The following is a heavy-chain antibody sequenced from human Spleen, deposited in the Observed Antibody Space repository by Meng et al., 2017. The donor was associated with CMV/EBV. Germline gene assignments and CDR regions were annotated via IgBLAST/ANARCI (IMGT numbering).Heavy chain of an antibody. CDR3: ARGPGYCSSTSCRDY. Sequence: YGGSVSGYYWSWSRQPPGKGLEWIGEINHSGSTNYNPSLKSRVTISVDTSKNQFSLKLSSVTAADTAVYYCARGPGYCSSTSCRDYWGQGTLVTVSS. V-gene: IGHV4-34*01. CDR1: GGSVSGYY. CDR2: INHSGST. D-gene: IGHD2-2*01. J-gene: IGHJ4*02.